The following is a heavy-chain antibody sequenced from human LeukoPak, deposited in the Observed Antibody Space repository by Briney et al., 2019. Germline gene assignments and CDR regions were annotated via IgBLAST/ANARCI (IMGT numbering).Heavy chain of an antibody. CDR3: ARVRTLGGQKYFQH. D-gene: IGHD2-15*01. CDR1: GFTFSSYS. Sequence: PGGSLRLSCAASGFTFSSYSMNWVRQAPGKGLEWVSSISSSSSYIYYADSVKGRFTISRDNAKNSLYLQMNSLRAEDTAVYYCARVRTLGGQKYFQHWGQGTLVTVSS. V-gene: IGHV3-21*01. J-gene: IGHJ1*01. CDR2: ISSSSSYI.